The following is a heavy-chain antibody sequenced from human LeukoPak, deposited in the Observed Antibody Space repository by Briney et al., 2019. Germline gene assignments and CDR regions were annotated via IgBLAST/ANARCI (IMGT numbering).Heavy chain of an antibody. V-gene: IGHV4-31*03. CDR2: IYYSGNT. Sequence: PSQTLSLTCTVPTVSPTGGGYRWNWIRQHPGKDLEWIGKIYYSGNTYYSPSLKRRLTISIDTSKNQFSLKLSSVTAADTAVYYSASACNFSYAFDYWAQGTPVTVSS. CDR1: TVSPTGGGYR. J-gene: IGHJ4*02. CDR3: ASACNFSYAFDY. D-gene: IGHD1-1*01.